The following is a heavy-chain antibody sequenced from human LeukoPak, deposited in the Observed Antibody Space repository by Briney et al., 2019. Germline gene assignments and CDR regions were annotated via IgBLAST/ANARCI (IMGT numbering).Heavy chain of an antibody. Sequence: VASVKVSCKASGYTFTSYGISWVRQVPGQGFEWMGWISPYNGHTKYADKLQGRITMTTDTSTSTAYMELRSLRSDDTAVYSCARDRNNYGSGSYPSDYWGQGTLVTVSS. D-gene: IGHD3-10*01. CDR3: ARDRNNYGSGSYPSDY. J-gene: IGHJ4*02. V-gene: IGHV1-18*01. CDR2: ISPYNGHT. CDR1: GYTFTSYG.